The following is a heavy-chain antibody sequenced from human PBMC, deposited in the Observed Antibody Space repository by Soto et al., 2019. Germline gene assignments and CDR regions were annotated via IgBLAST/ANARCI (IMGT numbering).Heavy chain of an antibody. V-gene: IGHV3-7*03. CDR1: GFTISAKW. Sequence: GGSLRLSCAVSGFTISAKWMSWVRQAPAKGLEWLANINEDGSKKFYVDSVKGRFTISKDNAKNSLSLQLGSLRAEDTAVYYCAREMHLGSGWGDIDYWGQGTMVTVSS. CDR2: INEDGSKK. D-gene: IGHD6-19*01. J-gene: IGHJ4*02. CDR3: AREMHLGSGWGDIDY.